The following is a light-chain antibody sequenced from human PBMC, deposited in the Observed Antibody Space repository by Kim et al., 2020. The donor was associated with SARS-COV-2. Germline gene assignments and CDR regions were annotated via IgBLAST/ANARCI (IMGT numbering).Light chain of an antibody. V-gene: IGLV7-46*01. J-gene: IGLJ2*01. CDR2: DST. CDR3: LLSYSGLVF. CDR1: TAAVTSCHS. Sequence: PGATVTPTCASNTAAVTSCHSPSWFQRKPGQATRTLIYDSTHKHSWTPARFSGSLLGGNAALTLSGAQPEDEADYYCLLSYSGLVFFGGGTQLTVL.